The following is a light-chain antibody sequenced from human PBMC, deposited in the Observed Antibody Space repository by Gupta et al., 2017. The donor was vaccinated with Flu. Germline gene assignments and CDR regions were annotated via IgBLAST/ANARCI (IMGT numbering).Light chain of an antibody. CDR1: QSVTSY. CDR3: QQRSNCPVT. V-gene: IGKV3-11*01. CDR2: DAS. J-gene: IGKJ4*01. Sequence: PAPLSWSPGERATLSCRASQSVTSYLAWYQQKPGQAPRLLIYDASNRATGIPARFSGSGSGTDFTLTISSLEPEDFAVYYCQQRSNCPVTFGGGTKVEIK.